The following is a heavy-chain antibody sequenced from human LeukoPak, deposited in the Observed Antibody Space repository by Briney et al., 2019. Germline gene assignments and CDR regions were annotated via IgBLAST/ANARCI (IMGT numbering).Heavy chain of an antibody. V-gene: IGHV4-30-4*07. CDR3: ARGVRGKNRGVLLYYYYYYMDV. CDR2: IYYSGST. CDR1: GGSISSGGYS. Sequence: SETLSLTCAVSGGSISSGGYSWSWIRQPPGKGLEWIGYIYYSGSTYYNPSLKSRVTISVDTSKNQFSLRLSSVTAADTAVYYCARGVRGKNRGVLLYYYYYYMDVWGKGTTVAISS. D-gene: IGHD3-10*01. J-gene: IGHJ6*03.